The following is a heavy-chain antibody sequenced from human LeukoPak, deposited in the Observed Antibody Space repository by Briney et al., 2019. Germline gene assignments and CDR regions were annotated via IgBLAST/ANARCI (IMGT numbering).Heavy chain of an antibody. D-gene: IGHD5-24*01. CDR1: GGSISSGDYY. CDR3: AREGGYNLRAFDY. Sequence: PSETLSLTCTVSGGSISSGDYYWSWIRQPPGKGLEWIGYIYYSGSSYYIPSLKSRVTMSVDTSKNQFSLRLSSVTAADTAVYYCAREGGYNLRAFDYWGQGTLVTVSS. V-gene: IGHV4-30-4*01. CDR2: IYYSGSS. J-gene: IGHJ4*02.